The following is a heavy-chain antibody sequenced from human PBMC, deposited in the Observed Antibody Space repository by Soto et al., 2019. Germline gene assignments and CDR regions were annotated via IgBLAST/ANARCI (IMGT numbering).Heavy chain of an antibody. CDR2: INPNSGGT. CDR1: GYTFTGYY. D-gene: IGHD3-10*01. V-gene: IGHV1-2*04. Sequence: ASAKVSCKASGYTFTGYYMHWVRQAPGQGLEWMGWINPNSGGTNYAQKFQGWVTMTRDTSISTAYMELSRLRSDDTAVYYCARSMVRGVIPYYYYYGMDVWGQGTTVTVSS. CDR3: ARSMVRGVIPYYYYYGMDV. J-gene: IGHJ6*02.